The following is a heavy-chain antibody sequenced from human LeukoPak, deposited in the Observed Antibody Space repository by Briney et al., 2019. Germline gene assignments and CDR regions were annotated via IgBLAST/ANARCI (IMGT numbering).Heavy chain of an antibody. Sequence: SETLSLTCAVYGGSLSGYYWSWIRQPPGKGLEWIGEINHSGSTNYNPSLKSRVTISVDTSKNQFSLKLSSVTAADTAVYYCARGFVTTVTTFPRGAFDIWGQGTMVTVSS. CDR2: INHSGST. D-gene: IGHD4-17*01. V-gene: IGHV4-34*01. CDR1: GGSLSGYY. J-gene: IGHJ3*02. CDR3: ARGFVTTVTTFPRGAFDI.